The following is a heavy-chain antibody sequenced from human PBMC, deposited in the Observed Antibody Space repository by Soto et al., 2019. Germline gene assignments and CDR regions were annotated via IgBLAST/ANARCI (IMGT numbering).Heavy chain of an antibody. CDR3: ARDVGLQHDTGYYDFWSGKNNWFDP. CDR2: ISYSGST. Sequence: SETLSLTCTVSGGSISGHYWSWIRQPPGKGLQYIGYISYSGSTNYNPSLKSRVTISVDTSNNQFSLRLSSVTAAGTAVYYCARDVGLQHDTGYYDFWSGKNNWFDPWGQGILVTVSS. V-gene: IGHV4-59*11. CDR1: GGSISGHY. J-gene: IGHJ5*02. D-gene: IGHD3-3*01.